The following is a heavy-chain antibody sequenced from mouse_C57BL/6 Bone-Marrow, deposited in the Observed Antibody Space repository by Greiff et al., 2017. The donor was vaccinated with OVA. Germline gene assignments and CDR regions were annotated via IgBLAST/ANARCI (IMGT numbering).Heavy chain of an antibody. V-gene: IGHV5-17*01. J-gene: IGHJ2*01. Sequence: EVHLVESGGGLVKPGGSLTLSCAASGFTFSDYGMHWVRQAPEKGLEWVAYISSGSSTIYYADTVKGRFTISRDNAKNTLFLQMTSLRSEDTAMYYCAREDWDAYFDYWGQGTTLTVSS. CDR1: GFTFSDYG. D-gene: IGHD4-1*01. CDR3: AREDWDAYFDY. CDR2: ISSGSSTI.